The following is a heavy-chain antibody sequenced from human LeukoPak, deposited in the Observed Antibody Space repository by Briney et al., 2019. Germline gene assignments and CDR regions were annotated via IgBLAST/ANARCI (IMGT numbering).Heavy chain of an antibody. Sequence: PGGSLRLSCAASGFTSSSYSMNWVRQAPGKGLEWVSSISSSSSYIYYADSVKGRFTISRDNAKNSLYLQMNSLRAEDTAVYYCARGLQLHDAFDIWGQGTMVTVSS. CDR1: GFTSSSYS. CDR3: ARGLQLHDAFDI. D-gene: IGHD5-18*01. V-gene: IGHV3-21*01. J-gene: IGHJ3*02. CDR2: ISSSSSYI.